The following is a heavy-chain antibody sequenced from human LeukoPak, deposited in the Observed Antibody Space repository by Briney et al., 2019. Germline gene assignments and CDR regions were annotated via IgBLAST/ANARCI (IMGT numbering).Heavy chain of an antibody. J-gene: IGHJ3*02. D-gene: IGHD3-9*01. CDR2: ISAYNGNT. V-gene: IGHV1-18*01. Sequence: ASVKVSCKASGYTFTGYGISWVRQAPGQGLEWMGWISAYNGNTNYAQNLQGRVTMTTDTSTSTAYMELRSLGSDDTAVYYCARGVGYDILTGPRIFDIWGQGTMVTVSS. CDR3: ARGVGYDILTGPRIFDI. CDR1: GYTFTGYG.